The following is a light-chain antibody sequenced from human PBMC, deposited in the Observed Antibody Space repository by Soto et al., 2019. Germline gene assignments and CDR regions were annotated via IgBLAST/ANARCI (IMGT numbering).Light chain of an antibody. J-gene: IGKJ3*01. Sequence: EIVLTQSPATLSLSPGERATLSCRASQSVSNYLAWYQQKPGQAPRLLIYGASRRATGIPARFSGSGSGTDFTLTISSLEAEDFAVYYCHQRSNWPHIFTFGPGTKVDVK. V-gene: IGKV3-11*01. CDR1: QSVSNY. CDR3: HQRSNWPHIFT. CDR2: GAS.